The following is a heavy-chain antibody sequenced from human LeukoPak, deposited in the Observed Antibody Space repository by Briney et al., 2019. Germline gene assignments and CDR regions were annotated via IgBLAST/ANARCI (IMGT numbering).Heavy chain of an antibody. J-gene: IGHJ4*02. CDR2: VFNGGST. V-gene: IGHV4-59*11. D-gene: IGHD6-13*01. CDR3: ASRPAGTTWYGVFDY. CDR1: GASINSHY. Sequence: SETLSLTCSVSGASINSHYWSWIQQSPGKGLEWIGYVFNGGSTNYNPSLKSRVTMSLDTSRDQFSLRLTSVTAADTAIYYCASRPAGTTWYGVFDYWSQGTLVTVSS.